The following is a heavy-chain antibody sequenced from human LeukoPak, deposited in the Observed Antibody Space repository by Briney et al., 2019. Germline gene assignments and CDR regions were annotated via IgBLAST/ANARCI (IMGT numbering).Heavy chain of an antibody. CDR2: ISYSGTP. Sequence: SQTLSLTCNVSGGSINTANYYWTWIRQPPGKGLEWIGYISYSGTPYYNPSLNSRVTISLDTTKNQFSLILNSVTAADTAMYYCARDRYGDFEDYWGQGTLVTVSS. CDR3: ARDRYGDFEDY. V-gene: IGHV4-30-4*08. D-gene: IGHD4-17*01. CDR1: GGSINTANYY. J-gene: IGHJ4*02.